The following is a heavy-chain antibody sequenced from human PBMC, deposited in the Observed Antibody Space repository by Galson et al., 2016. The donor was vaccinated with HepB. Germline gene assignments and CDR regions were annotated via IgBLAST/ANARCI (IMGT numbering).Heavy chain of an antibody. J-gene: IGHJ4*02. V-gene: IGHV3-11*05. CDR1: GFTFSEYY. Sequence: SLRLSCAASGFTFSEYYMSWVRQAPGKGLECVSYISSSRGYTHYAESVKGRFTISRDNAKNTLNLEMNSLSAADTPVYYCARAPMLRGVILTTPFDYWGQGTLVTVSS. D-gene: IGHD3-10*01. CDR3: ARAPMLRGVILTTPFDY. CDR2: ISSSRGYT.